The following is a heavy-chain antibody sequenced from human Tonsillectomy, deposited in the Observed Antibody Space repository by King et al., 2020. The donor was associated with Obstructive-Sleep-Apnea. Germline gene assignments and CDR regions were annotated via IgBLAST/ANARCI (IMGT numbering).Heavy chain of an antibody. V-gene: IGHV3-66*01. Sequence: VQLVESGGGLVQPGGSLTLSCAASGFSVSSNYMSWVRQAPGKGLEWVSVIYSGVSTYYAESVKGRFTVSRDNSKNSLFLQMNGLRAEDTAVYYCARDMRLSYYFDFWGQGTLVTVS. D-gene: IGHD6-25*01. CDR2: IYSGVST. CDR3: ARDMRLSYYFDF. CDR1: GFSVSSNY. J-gene: IGHJ4*02.